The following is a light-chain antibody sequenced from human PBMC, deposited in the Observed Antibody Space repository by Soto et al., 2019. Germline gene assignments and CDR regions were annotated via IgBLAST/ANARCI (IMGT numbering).Light chain of an antibody. Sequence: QSVLTQAASVSESPGQSISLSCGGTSTDVGSHNYVSWYQQHPGKAPKLIIFEVNNRPSGVSHRFSGSKSGNTASLTISDLQGEDEADYYCSSYTTNNPVVFGGGTQLTVL. J-gene: IGLJ2*01. CDR3: SSYTTNNPVV. CDR2: EVN. V-gene: IGLV2-14*01. CDR1: STDVGSHNY.